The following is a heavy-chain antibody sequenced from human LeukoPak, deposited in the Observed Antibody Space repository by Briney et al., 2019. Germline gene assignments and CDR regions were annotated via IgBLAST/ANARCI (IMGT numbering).Heavy chain of an antibody. Sequence: GGSLRLSCAASGFIFTSYSMNWVRQAPGKGLEWVSYIDTSSSTIYYADSVKGRFIISRDNAKNSLYLQMNSLRDEDTAVYYCARDALHLRWYFDLWGRGTLLTVSS. J-gene: IGHJ2*01. V-gene: IGHV3-48*02. CDR2: IDTSSSTI. CDR3: ARDALHLRWYFDL. CDR1: GFIFTSYS.